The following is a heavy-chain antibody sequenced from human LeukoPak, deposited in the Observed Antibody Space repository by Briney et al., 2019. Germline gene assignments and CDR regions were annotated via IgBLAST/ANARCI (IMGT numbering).Heavy chain of an antibody. CDR3: ARAYLLPSIPYWYFDL. CDR2: ISSPSSTI. D-gene: IGHD2-21*01. V-gene: IGHV3-48*04. Sequence: GGSLRLSCAASGFTFSGYSMNWVRQAPGKGLEWLSYISSPSSTIYYADSVRGRFTISRDNAKNSLYLQMNSLRAEDAAIYYCARAYLLPSIPYWYFDLWGRGTLVTVSS. CDR1: GFTFSGYS. J-gene: IGHJ2*01.